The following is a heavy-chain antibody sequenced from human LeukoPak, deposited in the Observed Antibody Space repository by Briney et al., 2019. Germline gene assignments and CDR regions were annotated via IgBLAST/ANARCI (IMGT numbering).Heavy chain of an antibody. CDR1: GFSFDDYG. Sequence: PGGSLRLSCAASGFSFDDYGMSWVRQAPGKGLEWVSRINWNGGSRGYAESVKGRFTISRDNAKKSLYLQMNSLRAEDTAVYYCARGTSSGYFQLYFDYWGQGTLVTVSS. J-gene: IGHJ4*02. D-gene: IGHD3-22*01. CDR2: INWNGGSR. V-gene: IGHV3-20*04. CDR3: ARGTSSGYFQLYFDY.